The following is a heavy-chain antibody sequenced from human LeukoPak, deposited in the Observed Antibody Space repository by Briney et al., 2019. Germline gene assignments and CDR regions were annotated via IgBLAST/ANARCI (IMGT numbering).Heavy chain of an antibody. CDR1: GYTFTSYY. V-gene: IGHV1-2*02. J-gene: IGHJ5*02. Sequence: GASVKVSCKASGYTFTSYYMHWVRQAPGQGLEWMGWINPNSGGTIYAQKFQGRVTMTRDTSISTAYMELSRLRSDDTAVYYCAREERPVAGTLVNWFDPWGQGTLVTVSS. D-gene: IGHD6-19*01. CDR2: INPNSGGT. CDR3: AREERPVAGTLVNWFDP.